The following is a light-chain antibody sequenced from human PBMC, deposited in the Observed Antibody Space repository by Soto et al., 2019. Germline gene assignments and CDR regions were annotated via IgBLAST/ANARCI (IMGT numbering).Light chain of an antibody. V-gene: IGKV1-9*01. Sequence: DIQLTQSPSFLSASVGDRVTITCRASQGISTYLAWYQQYPGKAPKLLIYVASTLQSGVPSRFSGSGSGTEFTLTISSLQPEDFATYYCQQYHRSSVTFGQGTRLEIK. CDR3: QQYHRSSVT. CDR2: VAS. J-gene: IGKJ5*01. CDR1: QGISTY.